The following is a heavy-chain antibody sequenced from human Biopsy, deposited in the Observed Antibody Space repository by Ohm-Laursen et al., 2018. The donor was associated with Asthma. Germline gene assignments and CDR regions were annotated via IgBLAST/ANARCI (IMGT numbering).Heavy chain of an antibody. V-gene: IGHV3-30*04. Sequence: LSLTCAASGFTFDNYTMHWVRQAPAKGLEWVTIISYDGRNTYYADSVEGRFTISRDNSKNTLFLQMSSLKPEDTTVYYCARGGLHYYEYYGMDVWGQGTTVTVSS. CDR3: ARGGLHYYEYYGMDV. CDR2: ISYDGRNT. CDR1: GFTFDNYT. J-gene: IGHJ6*02. D-gene: IGHD2-21*02.